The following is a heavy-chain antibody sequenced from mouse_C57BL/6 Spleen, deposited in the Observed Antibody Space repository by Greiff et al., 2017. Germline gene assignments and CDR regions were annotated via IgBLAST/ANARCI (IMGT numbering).Heavy chain of an antibody. D-gene: IGHD1-1*01. J-gene: IGHJ2*01. V-gene: IGHV1-18*01. CDR1: GYTFTDYN. Sequence: EVKLQQSGPELVKPGASVKIPCKASGYTFTDYNMDWVKQSHGKSLEWIGDINPNNGGTIYNQKFKGKATLTVDKSSSTAYMELRSLTSEDTAVYYCARWRLDYGSSYFDYWGQGTTLTVSS. CDR2: INPNNGGT. CDR3: ARWRLDYGSSYFDY.